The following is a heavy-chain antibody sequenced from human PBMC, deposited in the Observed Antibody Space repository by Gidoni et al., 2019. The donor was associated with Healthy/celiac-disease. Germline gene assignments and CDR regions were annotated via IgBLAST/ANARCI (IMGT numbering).Heavy chain of an antibody. CDR1: GFTVSSHY. CDR3: ARESGSSGWYYFDY. V-gene: IGHV3-53*02. D-gene: IGHD6-19*01. J-gene: IGHJ4*02. Sequence: EVQLVETGGGLIQPGGSLRLSCAASGFTVSSHYMSWVRQAPGKGLEWVSGIYSGGSTYYADSVKGRFTISRDNSKNTLYLQMNSLRAEDTAVYYCARESGSSGWYYFDYWGQGTLVTVSS. CDR2: IYSGGST.